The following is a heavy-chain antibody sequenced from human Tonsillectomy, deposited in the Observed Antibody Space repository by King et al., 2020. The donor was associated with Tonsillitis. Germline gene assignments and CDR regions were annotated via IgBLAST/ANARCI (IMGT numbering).Heavy chain of an antibody. V-gene: IGHV1-46*01. CDR3: ARALSDYGDFPLDFDY. CDR2: INPSGVTT. CDR1: GYTSTTYY. Sequence: QLVQSGAEVKKPGASVKVSCRASGYTSTTYYMHWVRQAPGQGLEWMGAINPSGVTTSYAQKFQGRVTMTRDTSTSTVYMELSSLRSEDTAVYYCARALSDYGDFPLDFDYWGQGTLVPVSS. D-gene: IGHD4-17*01. J-gene: IGHJ4*02.